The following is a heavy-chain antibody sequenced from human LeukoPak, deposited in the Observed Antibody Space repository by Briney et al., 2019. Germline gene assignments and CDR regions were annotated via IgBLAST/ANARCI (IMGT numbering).Heavy chain of an antibody. D-gene: IGHD4-17*01. CDR1: GFTFSSYA. V-gene: IGHV3-30-3*01. CDR2: ISYDGTNK. Sequence: GGSLRLSCAASGFTFSSYAMHWVRQAPGKGLERVAVISYDGTNKYYADSVKGRFTISRDNSKNTLYLQMNSLRSEDTAVYYCATVDYGDSDYWGQGTLVTVSS. CDR3: ATVDYGDSDY. J-gene: IGHJ4*02.